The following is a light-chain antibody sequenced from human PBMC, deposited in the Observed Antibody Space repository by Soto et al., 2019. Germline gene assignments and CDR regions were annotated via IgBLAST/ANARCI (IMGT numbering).Light chain of an antibody. Sequence: QSVLTQPASVSGSPGQSITISCTGTSSDVGGYNYASWYQQYPGKAPKLMIYDVSNRPSGVSNRFSGSKSGNTASLTISGLQAEDEADYYCSSYTSSSTSAVFGTGTKVTVL. CDR2: DVS. CDR3: SSYTSSSTSAV. J-gene: IGLJ1*01. V-gene: IGLV2-14*01. CDR1: SSDVGGYNY.